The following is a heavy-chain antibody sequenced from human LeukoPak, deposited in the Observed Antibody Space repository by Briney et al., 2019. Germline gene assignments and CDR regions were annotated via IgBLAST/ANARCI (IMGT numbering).Heavy chain of an antibody. CDR2: ISSSGGTI. J-gene: IGHJ6*02. CDR1: GFTFSSYA. V-gene: IGHV3-23*01. Sequence: PGGSLRLSCAASGFTFSSYAMSWVRQAPGKGLEWVSAISSSGGTISYADSVKGRFTISRDNAKNSLYLQMNSLRAEDTAVYYCARDRTLVGATENDYYYGMDVWGQGTTVTVS. D-gene: IGHD1-26*01. CDR3: ARDRTLVGATENDYYYGMDV.